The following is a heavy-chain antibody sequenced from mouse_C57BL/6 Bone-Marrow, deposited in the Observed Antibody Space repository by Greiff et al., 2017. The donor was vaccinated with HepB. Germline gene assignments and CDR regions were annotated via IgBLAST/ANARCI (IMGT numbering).Heavy chain of an antibody. CDR1: GYAFTNYL. CDR2: INPGSGGT. J-gene: IGHJ1*03. D-gene: IGHD1-1*01. Sequence: VQLQQSGAELVRPGTSVKVSCKASGYAFTNYLIEWVKQRPGQGLEWIGVINPGSGGTNYNEKFKGKATLTADKSSSTAYMQLSSLTSEDSAVYFCARLYYYRSSYGYFDVWGTGTTVTVSS. CDR3: ARLYYYRSSYGYFDV. V-gene: IGHV1-54*01.